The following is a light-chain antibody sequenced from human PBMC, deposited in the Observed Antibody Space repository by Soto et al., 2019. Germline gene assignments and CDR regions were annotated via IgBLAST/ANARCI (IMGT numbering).Light chain of an antibody. Sequence: GDRVTITCRASKSISSWLAWYQQKPGKAPKLLIYDASSLESGVPSRFSGSGSGTEFTLTISSLQPDDFATYYCQQYNSYWTFGQGTKVEIK. CDR1: KSISSW. V-gene: IGKV1-5*01. CDR3: QQYNSYWT. J-gene: IGKJ1*01. CDR2: DAS.